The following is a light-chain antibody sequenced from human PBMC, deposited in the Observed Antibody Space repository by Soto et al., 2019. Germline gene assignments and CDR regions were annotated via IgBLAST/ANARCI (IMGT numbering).Light chain of an antibody. Sequence: EIVMTQSPATLAVSPGESATLSCRASQSISNHLTWYQQKPGQPPRLLIYGASTRATGIPARFSGSGSGTEFTLIISNLQSEDFAVYYCQQYGSSPRTFGQGTKLEIK. CDR1: QSISNH. J-gene: IGKJ2*01. CDR2: GAS. V-gene: IGKV3-15*01. CDR3: QQYGSSPRT.